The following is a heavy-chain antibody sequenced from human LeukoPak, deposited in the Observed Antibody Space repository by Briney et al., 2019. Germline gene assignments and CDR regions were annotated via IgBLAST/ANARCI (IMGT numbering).Heavy chain of an antibody. V-gene: IGHV3-53*01. CDR1: GFTFSSYE. CDR3: ARDRHYYDSSGAYEP. Sequence: GGSLRLSCAASGFTFSSYEMNWVRQAPGKGLEWVSVIYSGGSTYYADSVKGRFTISRDNSRNTLYLQMNSLRAEDTAVYYCARDRHYYDSSGAYEPWGQGTLVTVSS. D-gene: IGHD3-22*01. J-gene: IGHJ5*02. CDR2: IYSGGST.